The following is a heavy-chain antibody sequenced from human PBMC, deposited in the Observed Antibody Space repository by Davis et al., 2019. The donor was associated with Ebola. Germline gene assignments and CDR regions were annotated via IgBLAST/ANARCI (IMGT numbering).Heavy chain of an antibody. D-gene: IGHD4/OR15-4a*01. Sequence: AASVKVSCKTSGFTFTSYDINWVRQATGQGLEWMGWMNPDSGNTGYASKFQGRVTMTRNNSITTAYMELSSLRFEDTAVYYCARPIEKRCSPGCFDLWGRGTLVTVSS. CDR3: ARPIEKRCSPGCFDL. CDR1: GFTFTSYD. V-gene: IGHV1-8*01. J-gene: IGHJ2*01. CDR2: MNPDSGNT.